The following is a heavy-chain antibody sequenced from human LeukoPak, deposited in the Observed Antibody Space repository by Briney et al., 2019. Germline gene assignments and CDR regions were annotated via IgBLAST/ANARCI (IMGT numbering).Heavy chain of an antibody. J-gene: IGHJ4*02. D-gene: IGHD3-3*01. CDR2: IIPIFGTA. V-gene: IGHV1-69*05. Sequence: SVKVSCKASGGTFSSYAISWVRQAPGQGLEWMGGIIPIFGTANYAQKFQGRVTITTDESTSTAYMELSSLRSEDTAVYYCARGRTFSPTYYDFWSGDNYYFDYWGQGTLVTVSS. CDR1: GGTFSSYA. CDR3: ARGRTFSPTYYDFWSGDNYYFDY.